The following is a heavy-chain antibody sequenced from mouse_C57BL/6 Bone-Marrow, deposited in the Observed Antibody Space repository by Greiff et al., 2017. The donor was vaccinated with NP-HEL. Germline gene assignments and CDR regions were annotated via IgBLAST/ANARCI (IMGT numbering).Heavy chain of an antibody. CDR3: ARRYSIYY. Sequence: QVQLQQSGAELVKPGASVKLSCKASGYTFTSYWMHWVKQRPGRGLEWIGMIDPNSGGTKYNEKFKSKATLTVDKPSSIAYMQLSSLTSEDSAVSYCARRYSIYYWGQGTPLTVSS. CDR1: GYTFTSYW. V-gene: IGHV1-72*01. CDR2: IDPNSGGT. J-gene: IGHJ2*01. D-gene: IGHD2-14*01.